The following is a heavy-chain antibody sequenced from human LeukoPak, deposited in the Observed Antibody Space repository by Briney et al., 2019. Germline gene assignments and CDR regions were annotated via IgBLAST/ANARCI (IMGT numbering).Heavy chain of an antibody. CDR3: ARDYYYDSSGSHYYYGMDV. V-gene: IGHV4-31*03. CDR1: GGSISSGGYY. D-gene: IGHD3-22*01. Sequence: TLSLTCTVSGGSISSGGYYWSWIRQHPGKGLEWIGYIYYSGSTYYNPSLKSRVTISVDTSKHQFSLKLSSVTAADTAVYYCARDYYYDSSGSHYYYGMDVWGQGTTVTVSS. J-gene: IGHJ6*02. CDR2: IYYSGST.